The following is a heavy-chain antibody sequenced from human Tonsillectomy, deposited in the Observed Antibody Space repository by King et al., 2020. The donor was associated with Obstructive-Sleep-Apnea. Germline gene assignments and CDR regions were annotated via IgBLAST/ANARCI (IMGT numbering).Heavy chain of an antibody. D-gene: IGHD1-26*01. CDR1: GFTFSDYY. J-gene: IGHJ4*02. CDR3: ARDGPEVGNYFDH. V-gene: IGHV3-11*01. Sequence: VQLVESGGGLAKPGDSLRLSCAASGFTFSDYYMSWIRQAPGRGLEWISYISSSGFIIHYADSVKGRFSISRDNGKNSLYLQMNSLRAEDTAVYYCARDGPEVGNYFDHWGQGTLVTVSS. CDR2: ISSSGFII.